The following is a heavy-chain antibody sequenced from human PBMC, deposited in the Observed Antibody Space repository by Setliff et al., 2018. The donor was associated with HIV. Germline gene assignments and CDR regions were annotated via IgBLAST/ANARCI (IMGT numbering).Heavy chain of an antibody. CDR3: ARDWAAPYYYGMGV. D-gene: IGHD3-16*01. Sequence: SETLSLTCTVSGDSVTSDSHYWNWIRQPAGKTLEWIGRIYFSGSTNYNPSLKSRVTISIDTSKNQLSLKLSSVTAADTAVYYCARDWAAPYYYGMGVWGQGTTVTVSS. CDR1: GDSVTSDSHY. V-gene: IGHV4-61*02. J-gene: IGHJ6*02. CDR2: IYFSGST.